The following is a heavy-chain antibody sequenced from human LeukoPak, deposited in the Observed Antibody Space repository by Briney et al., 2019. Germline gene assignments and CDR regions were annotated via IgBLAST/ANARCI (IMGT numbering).Heavy chain of an antibody. CDR2: FDPEDGET. D-gene: IGHD3-10*01. J-gene: IGHJ4*02. V-gene: IGHV1-24*01. CDR1: GYTLTELS. CDR3: ARCGSGSYFFDY. Sequence: ASVKVSCKVSGYTLTELSMHWVRQAPGKGLEWMGGFDPEDGETIYAQKFQGRVTITRNTSISTAYMELSSLRSEDTAVYYCARCGSGSYFFDYWGQGTLVTVSS.